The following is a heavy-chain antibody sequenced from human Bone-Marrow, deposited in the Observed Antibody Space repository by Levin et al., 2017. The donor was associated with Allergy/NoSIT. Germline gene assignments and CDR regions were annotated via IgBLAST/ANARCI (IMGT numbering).Heavy chain of an antibody. Sequence: LSLTCAASGFSFNTYGMHWVRQAPGTGLEWVAVIRYDGNNIHYKDSVKGRFTISRDNAKNTLYLQMNNLRAEDTAVYYCAREPEQYLIQDWFDPWGQGTLVTVSS. D-gene: IGHD5-18*01. J-gene: IGHJ5*02. CDR3: AREPEQYLIQDWFDP. V-gene: IGHV3-33*01. CDR2: IRYDGNNI. CDR1: GFSFNTYG.